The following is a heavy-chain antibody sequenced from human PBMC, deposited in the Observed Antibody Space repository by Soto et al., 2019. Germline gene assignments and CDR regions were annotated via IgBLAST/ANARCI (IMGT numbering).Heavy chain of an antibody. V-gene: IGHV4-4*09. Sequence: QVQVQESGPGLVKPSETLSLTCTVSGGSMRGQHGSWIRQPPGKGLEWIGHHSDSTNYNPSLKSRITISTDTSKNQFSLKLSSVTAADTAVYYCATYTVGEGGMGYWGQGTLVTVSS. CDR2: HHSDST. CDR1: GGSMRGQH. J-gene: IGHJ4*02. D-gene: IGHD3-16*01. CDR3: ATYTVGEGGMGY.